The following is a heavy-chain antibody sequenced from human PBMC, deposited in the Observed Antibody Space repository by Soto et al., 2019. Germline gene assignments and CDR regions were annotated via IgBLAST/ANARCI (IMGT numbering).Heavy chain of an antibody. CDR1: GFTFSNAW. CDR2: IKSKTDGGTT. V-gene: IGHV3-15*01. Sequence: EVQLVESGGGLVKPGGSLRLSCAASGFTFSNAWMSWVRQAPGKGLEWVGRIKSKTDGGTTDYAAPVKGRFTISRDDSKNTLYLQMNSLKTEDTAVYYCTPLYCSSTSCYSSAFDIWGQGTMVTVSS. J-gene: IGHJ3*02. D-gene: IGHD2-2*01. CDR3: TPLYCSSTSCYSSAFDI.